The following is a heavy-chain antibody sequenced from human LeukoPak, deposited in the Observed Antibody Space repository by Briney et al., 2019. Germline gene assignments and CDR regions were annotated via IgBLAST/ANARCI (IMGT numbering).Heavy chain of an antibody. J-gene: IGHJ4*02. CDR3: ARVSAMVRGKIDY. CDR2: IYYSGST. Sequence: KPSETLSLTCTVSGGSISSGDYYWSWIRQPPGKGLEWIWYIYYSGSTYYNPSLKSRVTISVDTSKNQYSLKLSSVTAADTAVYYFARVSAMVRGKIDYWGQGTLVTVSS. CDR1: GGSISSGDYY. V-gene: IGHV4-30-4*08. D-gene: IGHD3-10*01.